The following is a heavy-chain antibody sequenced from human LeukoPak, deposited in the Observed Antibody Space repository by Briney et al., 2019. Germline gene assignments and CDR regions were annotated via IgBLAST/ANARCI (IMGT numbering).Heavy chain of an antibody. V-gene: IGHV1-46*01. CDR3: ARDLDRHSGMDV. Sequence: GASLKSSCKASGDTSTSSYMHSVRQAPGHRLVCMGIINPSGGSTSYAQKFQGRVTMTRDTSTSTVYMELSSLRSEDTAVYYCARDLDRHSGMDVWGQGTTVTVSS. CDR1: GDTSTSSY. J-gene: IGHJ6*02. D-gene: IGHD3-9*01. CDR2: INPSGGST.